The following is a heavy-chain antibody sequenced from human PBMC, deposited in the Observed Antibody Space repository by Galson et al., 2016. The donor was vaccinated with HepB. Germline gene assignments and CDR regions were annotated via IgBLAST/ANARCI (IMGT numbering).Heavy chain of an antibody. CDR3: AGELNMVVTPGIDY. CDR1: GFTFSSFA. D-gene: IGHD4-23*01. V-gene: IGHV3-23*01. Sequence: SLRLSCAASGFTFSSFAMSWVRQAPGKGLEWVSAIRPSGSMSYYAASVRGRFTISRDNTKNTLFLQMDSLRADDTAVYYSAGELNMVVTPGIDYWGQGTLVTVSS. J-gene: IGHJ4*02. CDR2: IRPSGSMS.